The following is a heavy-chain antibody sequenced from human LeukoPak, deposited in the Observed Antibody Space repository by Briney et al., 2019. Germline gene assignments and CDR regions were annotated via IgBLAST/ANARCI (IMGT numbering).Heavy chain of an antibody. CDR1: GGTFSSYA. Sequence: SVKVSCTASGGTFSSYAISWVRQAPGQGLEWMGGIIPIFGTANYAQKFQGRVTITADESTSTAYMELSSLRSEDTAVYYCARGGAAAGSLFDYWGQGTLVTVSS. CDR3: ARGGAAAGSLFDY. CDR2: IIPIFGTA. J-gene: IGHJ4*02. D-gene: IGHD6-13*01. V-gene: IGHV1-69*13.